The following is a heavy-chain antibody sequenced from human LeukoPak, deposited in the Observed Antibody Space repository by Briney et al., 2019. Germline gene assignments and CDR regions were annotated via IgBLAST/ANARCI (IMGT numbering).Heavy chain of an antibody. CDR3: AKDQGLLLALDV. J-gene: IGHJ6*04. CDR2: ISGSGGST. CDR1: GFTFSSYA. Sequence: GGSLRLSCAASGFTFSSYAMSWVRQAPGKGLEWVSAISGSGGSTYYADSVKGRFTISKDNSKNTLYLQMNSLRAEDTAVYYCAKDQGLLLALDVWGKGTTVTVSS. V-gene: IGHV3-23*01.